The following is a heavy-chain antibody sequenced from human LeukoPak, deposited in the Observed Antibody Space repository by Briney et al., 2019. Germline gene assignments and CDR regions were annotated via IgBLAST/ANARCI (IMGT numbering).Heavy chain of an antibody. CDR3: ARDDHYYDSSGYHKL. D-gene: IGHD3-22*01. CDR1: GGTFSSYA. CDR2: IIPILGIA. J-gene: IGHJ4*02. Sequence: SVKVSCKASGGTFSSYAISWVRQAPGQGLEWMGRIIPILGIANYAQKFQGRVTITADKSTSTAYMELSSLRSEDTAVYYCARDDHYYDSSGYHKLWGQGTLVTVSS. V-gene: IGHV1-69*04.